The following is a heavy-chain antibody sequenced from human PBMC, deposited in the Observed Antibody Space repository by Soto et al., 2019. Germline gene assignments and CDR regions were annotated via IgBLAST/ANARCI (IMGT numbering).Heavy chain of an antibody. CDR2: IYYSGST. CDR3: ARVWGSSSWSPFDY. J-gene: IGHJ4*02. CDR1: GGSISSYY. Sequence: PSETLSLTCTVSGGSISSYYWSWIRQPPGKGLEWIGYIYYSGSTNYSPSLKSRVTISVDTSKNQFSLKLSSVTAADTAVYYCARVWGSSSWSPFDYWGQGTLVTVSS. V-gene: IGHV4-59*01. D-gene: IGHD6-13*01.